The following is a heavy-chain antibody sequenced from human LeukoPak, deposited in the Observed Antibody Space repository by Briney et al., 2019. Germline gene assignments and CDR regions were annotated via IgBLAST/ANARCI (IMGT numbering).Heavy chain of an antibody. V-gene: IGHV3-23*01. CDR2: ITGSGGST. Sequence: GRSLRLSCAASGFTFSIYGMSWVRQAPGRGLEWVSTITGSGGSTYDADSVRGRFTISRDNSKSTLYLQMNSLRADDAALYYCAKGRTSSAWSPYDHWGQGALVTVSS. D-gene: IGHD6-13*01. CDR3: AKGRTSSAWSPYDH. CDR1: GFTFSIYG. J-gene: IGHJ4*02.